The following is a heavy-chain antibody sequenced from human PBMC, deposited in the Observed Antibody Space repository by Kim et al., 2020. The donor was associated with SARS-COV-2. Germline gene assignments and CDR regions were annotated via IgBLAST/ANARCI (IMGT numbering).Heavy chain of an antibody. CDR3: ARGGRGSYYAPGDY. J-gene: IGHJ4*02. CDR2: TRNKANSYTT. D-gene: IGHD1-26*01. V-gene: IGHV3-72*01. CDR1: GFTFSDHY. Sequence: GGSLRLSCAASGFTFSDHYMDWVRQAPGKGLEWVGRTRNKANSYTTEYAASVKGRFTISRDDSKNSLYLQMNSLKAEDTAVYYCARGGRGSYYAPGDYWGQGTLVTVSS.